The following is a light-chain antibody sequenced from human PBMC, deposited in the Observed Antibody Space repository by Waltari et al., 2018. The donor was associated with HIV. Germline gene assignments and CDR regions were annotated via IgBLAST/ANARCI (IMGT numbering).Light chain of an antibody. V-gene: IGLV2-14*03. CDR1: SSDIGGYNY. Sequence: QSALTQPASVSWSPGQSITISCTGTSSDIGGYNYVSWYQQHPVKPPKFLIFDVMNRPSGISARFSGSKSGSTASLTISGLQADDEADYYCASYTARSIPWVFGGGTKLTVV. CDR2: DVM. J-gene: IGLJ3*02. CDR3: ASYTARSIPWV.